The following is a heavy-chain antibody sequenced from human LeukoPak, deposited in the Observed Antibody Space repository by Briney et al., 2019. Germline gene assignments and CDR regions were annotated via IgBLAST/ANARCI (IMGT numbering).Heavy chain of an antibody. D-gene: IGHD2-21*02. CDR1: GGSISSGDYY. Sequence: PSQTLSLTCTVSGGSISSGDYYWSWIRQPPGKGLEWIGYIYYSGSTYYNPSLKSRVTISVDTSKNQFSLKLSSVTAADTAVYYCASASIVVVTSDAFDIWGQGTMVTVSS. V-gene: IGHV4-30-4*01. CDR3: ASASIVVVTSDAFDI. J-gene: IGHJ3*02. CDR2: IYYSGST.